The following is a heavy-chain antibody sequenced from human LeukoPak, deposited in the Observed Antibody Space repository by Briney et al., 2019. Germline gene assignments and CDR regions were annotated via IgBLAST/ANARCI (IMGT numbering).Heavy chain of an antibody. CDR1: GFTFSSYW. V-gene: IGHV3-74*01. CDR3: ARSGWPYYFDY. Sequence: GGSLRLSCAASGFTFSSYWMHWVRQAPGKGLVWVSRIHSDGSSTSYADSVRGRITISRDDAKSTLYLQMNSLRAEDTAVYYCARSGWPYYFDYWGQGTLVTVSS. D-gene: IGHD3-22*01. J-gene: IGHJ4*02. CDR2: IHSDGSST.